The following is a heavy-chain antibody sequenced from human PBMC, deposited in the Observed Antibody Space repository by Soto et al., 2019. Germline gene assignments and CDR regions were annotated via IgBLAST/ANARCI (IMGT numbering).Heavy chain of an antibody. D-gene: IGHD2-8*02. CDR1: VASIGSGGW. J-gene: IGHJ5*02. CDR2: IFHDGNT. V-gene: IGHV4-4*02. Sequence: QVHLQESGPGLVKPSETLSLTCAVSVASIGSGGWWSWVRQPPGKGLEWIAEIFHDGNTNYSPSLKSRVTISGDKSQNQFSLNVYSVTAAATAVYYCARHEGWTGPDQWGQGTLVTVSS. CDR3: ARHEGWTGPDQ.